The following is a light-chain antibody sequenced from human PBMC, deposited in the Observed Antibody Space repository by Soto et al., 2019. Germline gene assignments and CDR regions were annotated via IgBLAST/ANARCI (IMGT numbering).Light chain of an antibody. CDR2: EVS. Sequence: QSALTQPPSASGSPGQSVTISCTGTSSDVGGYNYVSWYQQHPGNAPKLMIYEVSKRPSGVPDRFSGSKSGNTASLTVSGLQDEDEADYYCSSYAGSNNWMFGGGTKLTVL. CDR1: SSDVGGYNY. V-gene: IGLV2-8*01. CDR3: SSYAGSNNWM. J-gene: IGLJ3*02.